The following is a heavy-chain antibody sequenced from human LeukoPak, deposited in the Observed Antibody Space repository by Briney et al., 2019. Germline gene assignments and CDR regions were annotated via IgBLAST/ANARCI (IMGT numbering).Heavy chain of an antibody. CDR3: AKDSAFGFFYDSSGPDFDY. CDR1: GFTFSSYA. Sequence: EGSLRLSCAASGFTFSSYAMSWVRQAPGKGLEWVSAISGSGGSTYYADSAKGRFTISRDNSKNTLYLQMNSLRAEDTAVYYCAKDSAFGFFYDSSGPDFDYWGQGTLVTVSS. D-gene: IGHD3-22*01. CDR2: ISGSGGST. J-gene: IGHJ4*02. V-gene: IGHV3-23*01.